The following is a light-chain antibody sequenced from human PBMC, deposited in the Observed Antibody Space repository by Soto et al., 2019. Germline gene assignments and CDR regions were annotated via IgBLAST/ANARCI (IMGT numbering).Light chain of an antibody. CDR1: QSVNLN. V-gene: IGKV3-15*01. J-gene: IGKJ4*01. CDR3: QQGVSWPPLT. Sequence: EIVMTQSPATLSVSPGETATLSCRASQSVNLNLAWYQQKPGQAPRLLIYGASLRATGIPARFSGSGAGPEFTLTITSLQSEDSAVYSCQQGVSWPPLTFAGGTTVEIK. CDR2: GAS.